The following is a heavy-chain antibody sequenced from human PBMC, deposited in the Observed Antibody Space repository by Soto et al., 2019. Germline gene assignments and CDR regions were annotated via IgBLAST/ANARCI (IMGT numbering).Heavy chain of an antibody. CDR1: GYTFTSYG. V-gene: IGHV1-18*01. D-gene: IGHD6-13*01. J-gene: IGHJ5*02. Sequence: QVQLVQSGAEVKKPGASVKVSCKASGYTFTSYGISWVRQAPGQGLEWMGWISAYNGNTNYAQKLQGRVTMTTDTSTSTAYMERRSLRSDDTAVYYCARDCRGSSWYLEGWFCWFDPWGQGTLVTVSS. CDR2: ISAYNGNT. CDR3: ARDCRGSSWYLEGWFCWFDP.